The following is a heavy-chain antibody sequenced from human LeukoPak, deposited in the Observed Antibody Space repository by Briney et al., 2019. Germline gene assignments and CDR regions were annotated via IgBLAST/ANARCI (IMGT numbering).Heavy chain of an antibody. V-gene: IGHV4-39*07. D-gene: IGHD5-12*01. J-gene: IGHJ4*02. CDR1: GGSISSSSYY. Sequence: SETLSLTCTVSGGSISSSSYYWGWLRQPPGTGLEWIGSIYYSGSTYYNPSLKSRVTISVDTSKNQFSLKLSSVTAADTAVYYCARVSSGYAQPYYFDYWGQGTLVTVSS. CDR2: IYYSGST. CDR3: ARVSSGYAQPYYFDY.